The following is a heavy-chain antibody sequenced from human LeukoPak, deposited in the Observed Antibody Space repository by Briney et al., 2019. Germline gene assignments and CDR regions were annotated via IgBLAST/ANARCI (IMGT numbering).Heavy chain of an antibody. Sequence: GGSLRLSCAASGFTFSSYTMNWVRQAPGKGLEWVSSISSSSSYIYYADSMKGRFTISGDNAKNSLYLQMNSLRADDTAVYYCARETYCSGGSCYKGNAFDIWGQGTMVTVSS. CDR3: ARETYCSGGSCYKGNAFDI. CDR1: GFTFSSYT. J-gene: IGHJ3*02. CDR2: ISSSSSYI. V-gene: IGHV3-21*01. D-gene: IGHD2-15*01.